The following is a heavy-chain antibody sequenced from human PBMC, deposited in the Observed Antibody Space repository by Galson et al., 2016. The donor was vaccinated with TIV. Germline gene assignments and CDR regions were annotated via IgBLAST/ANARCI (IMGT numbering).Heavy chain of an antibody. Sequence: CKASGGTFSNYAISWVRQAPGQGLEWMGRIIPILGIANYAEKIQGRATITADKSTSTAYMELSSLRSDDTAVYYCARGTEVGATAYWYFDLWGRGTLVTVSS. V-gene: IGHV1-69*04. CDR2: IIPILGIA. D-gene: IGHD1-26*01. CDR1: GGTFSNYA. CDR3: ARGTEVGATAYWYFDL. J-gene: IGHJ2*01.